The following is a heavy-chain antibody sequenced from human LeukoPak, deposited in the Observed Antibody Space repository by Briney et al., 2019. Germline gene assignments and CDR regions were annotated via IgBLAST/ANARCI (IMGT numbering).Heavy chain of an antibody. CDR2: INAGNGNT. V-gene: IGHV1-3*01. CDR1: GYTFTIYA. D-gene: IGHD6-19*01. Sequence: GASVKVSFKASGYTFTIYAMHWVRQAPGQRLEWMGWINAGNGNTEYSQKFQGRVTITRDTSASTAYMELSSLRSEDTAVYYCARSRAIGSGWPGNYWGQGTLVTVSS. J-gene: IGHJ4*02. CDR3: ARSRAIGSGWPGNY.